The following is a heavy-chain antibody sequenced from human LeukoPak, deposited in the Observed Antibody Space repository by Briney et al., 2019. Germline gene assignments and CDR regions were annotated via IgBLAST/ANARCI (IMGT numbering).Heavy chain of an antibody. CDR3: TTPMTTVTPGAFDI. CDR2: IKSKIDGGTI. V-gene: IGHV3-15*01. CDR1: GFTFSSYS. Sequence: KPGGSLRLSCAASGFTFSSYSMNWVRQAPGKGLEWVGRIKSKIDGGTIDYAAPGKGRFTISRDDSKNTLYLQMNSLKTEDTAVYYCTTPMTTVTPGAFDIWGQGTMVTVSS. D-gene: IGHD4-17*01. J-gene: IGHJ3*02.